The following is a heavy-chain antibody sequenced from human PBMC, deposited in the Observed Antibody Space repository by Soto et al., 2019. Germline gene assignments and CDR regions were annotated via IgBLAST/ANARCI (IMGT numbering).Heavy chain of an antibody. CDR3: ASSLRLLERSPLNY. CDR1: GYTFTGYY. Sequence: ASVKVSCKASGYTFTGYYMHWALQAPGQGLEWMGWINPNSGGTNYAQKFQGLVTMTRATSMSPAYMELSRLRSDDTAVYYCASSLRLLERSPLNYRGQGTLESVCS. CDR2: INPNSGGT. V-gene: IGHV1-2*04. D-gene: IGHD3-3*01. J-gene: IGHJ4*02.